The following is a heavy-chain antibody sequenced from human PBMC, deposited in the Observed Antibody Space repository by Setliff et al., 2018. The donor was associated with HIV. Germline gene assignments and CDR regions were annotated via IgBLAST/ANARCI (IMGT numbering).Heavy chain of an antibody. D-gene: IGHD2-15*01. J-gene: IGHJ4*02. CDR2: INPSGGST. CDR1: GYTFTSYY. Sequence: GASVKVSCKASGYTFTSYYMHWVRQAPGQGLEWMGIINPSGGSTSYAQKFQGRVTMTRDTSTSTVYMELSSLRSEDTAVYYCAREDCSGGSCYGSDYWGQGTLGTVS. V-gene: IGHV1-46*01. CDR3: AREDCSGGSCYGSDY.